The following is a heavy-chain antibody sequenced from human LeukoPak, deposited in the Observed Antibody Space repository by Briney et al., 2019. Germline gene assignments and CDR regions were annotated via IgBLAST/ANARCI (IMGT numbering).Heavy chain of an antibody. J-gene: IGHJ5*01. CDR1: GFTFSNFG. Sequence: GGSLRLSCAASGFTFSNFGMSWVRQAPGKGLEWVSAIFGNGVTTYYADSVKGRFIISRDNSQNRLFLQVNSLRVEGTAVYYCAKGLGEFASAPDSWGQGTLVTVSS. D-gene: IGHD6-6*01. CDR3: AKGLGEFASAPDS. CDR2: IFGNGVTT. V-gene: IGHV3-23*01.